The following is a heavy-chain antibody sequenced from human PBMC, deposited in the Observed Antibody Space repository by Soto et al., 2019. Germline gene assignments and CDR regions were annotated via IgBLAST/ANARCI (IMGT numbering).Heavy chain of an antibody. Sequence: LSLTCTVSGGSISSSSYYWGWIRQPPGKGLEWIGSIYYSGSTYYNPSLKSRVTISVDTSKNQFSLKLSSVTAADTAVYYCARTLGYCSGGSCYAPNWFDPWGQGTLVTVSS. CDR2: IYYSGST. D-gene: IGHD2-15*01. CDR1: GGSISSSSYY. V-gene: IGHV4-39*07. CDR3: ARTLGYCSGGSCYAPNWFDP. J-gene: IGHJ5*02.